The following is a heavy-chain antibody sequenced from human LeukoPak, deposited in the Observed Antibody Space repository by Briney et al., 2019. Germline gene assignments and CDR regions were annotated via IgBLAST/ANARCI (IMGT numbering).Heavy chain of an antibody. CDR3: ARDLKVIAAAGMDV. J-gene: IGHJ6*02. CDR1: GFTFSSDS. Sequence: GGSRTLSWAASGFTFSSDSMNWVRQAPGGGRGWVGSICISSSYIYYTDSVKRRLTISRDNDKNSLYLQMNRLRAEDTAVYYCARDLKVIAAAGMDVWGQGTTVTVSS. V-gene: IGHV3-21*01. CDR2: ICISSSYI. D-gene: IGHD6-13*01.